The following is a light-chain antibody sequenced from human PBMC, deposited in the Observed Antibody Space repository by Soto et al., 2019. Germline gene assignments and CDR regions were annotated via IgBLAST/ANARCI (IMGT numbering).Light chain of an antibody. CDR2: EVS. Sequence: QSALTQPASVSGSPGQSITISCTGTSSDVGGYNYVSWYQQHPGKAPKLMIYEVSNRPLGVSNRFSGSKSGNTASLTISGLQAEDEADYYCTSYTSSSTLDVFGTGTKV. V-gene: IGLV2-14*01. CDR3: TSYTSSSTLDV. CDR1: SSDVGGYNY. J-gene: IGLJ1*01.